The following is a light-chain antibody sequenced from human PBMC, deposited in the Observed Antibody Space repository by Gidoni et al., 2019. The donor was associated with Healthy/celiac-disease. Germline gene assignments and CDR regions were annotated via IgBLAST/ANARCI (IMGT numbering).Light chain of an antibody. CDR2: DAS. Sequence: DIQLTQSPSSLSASVGDRVTITCQASQDICNYLNWYQPKPGNSPKLLVYDASNLETGVPSRFSGSGSGTDFTITISSLQPEDIATYYCQQYDNLFTFGPGTKVDIK. CDR3: QQYDNLFT. J-gene: IGKJ3*01. V-gene: IGKV1-33*01. CDR1: QDICNY.